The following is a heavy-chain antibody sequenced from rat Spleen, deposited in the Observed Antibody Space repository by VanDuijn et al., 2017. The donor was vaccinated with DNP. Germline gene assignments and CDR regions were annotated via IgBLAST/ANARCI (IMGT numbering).Heavy chain of an antibody. CDR1: GFTFSDHY. V-gene: IGHV5S23*01. J-gene: IGHJ2*01. Sequence: EVQLVESGGSLIQPGGSLKLSCAASGFTFSDHYMAWVRQAPTKGLDWVATISTSGSRTYYPDSVKGRFTISRDNAKSSLYLQMNSLKSEDTATYYCARHVDFWGQGVMVTVSS. CDR2: ISTSGSRT. CDR3: ARHVDF.